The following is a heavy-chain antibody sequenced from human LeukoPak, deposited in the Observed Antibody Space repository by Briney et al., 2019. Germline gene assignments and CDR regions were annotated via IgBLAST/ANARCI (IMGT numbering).Heavy chain of an antibody. J-gene: IGHJ4*02. V-gene: IGHV3-74*01. CDR3: ARGGIGSFDY. D-gene: IGHD6-13*01. Sequence: TGGSLRLSCAASGFTFSTHWMHWVRQAPGKGLVWVSYIYGDARSAGYADSVKGRFTISRDNAKNTLSLQMNSLRAEDTAVYYCARGGIGSFDYWGQGTLVTVSS. CDR1: GFTFSTHW. CDR2: IYGDARSA.